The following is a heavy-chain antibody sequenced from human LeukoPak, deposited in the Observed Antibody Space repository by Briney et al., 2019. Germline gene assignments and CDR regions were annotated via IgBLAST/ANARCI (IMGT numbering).Heavy chain of an antibody. Sequence: SETLSLTCAVYGGSFSGYYWSWIRQPPGKGLEWIGEINHSGSTNYNPSLKSRVTISVDTSKNQFSLKLSSVTAADTAVYYCARAPSYYDILTGYYSSAFDIWGQGTMVTVSS. J-gene: IGHJ3*02. CDR1: GGSFSGYY. D-gene: IGHD3-9*01. CDR3: ARAPSYYDILTGYYSSAFDI. CDR2: INHSGST. V-gene: IGHV4-34*01.